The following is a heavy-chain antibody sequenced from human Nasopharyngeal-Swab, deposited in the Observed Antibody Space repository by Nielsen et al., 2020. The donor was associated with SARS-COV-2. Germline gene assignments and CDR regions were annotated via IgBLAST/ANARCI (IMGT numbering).Heavy chain of an antibody. CDR2: IYYSGST. CDR3: ARREVTDNWFDP. Sequence: WIRQPPGKGLEWIGYIYYSGSTYYNPSLKSRVTISVDTSKNQFSLKLSSVTAADTAVYYCARREVTDNWFDPWGQGTLVTVSS. D-gene: IGHD5-18*01. V-gene: IGHV4-30-4*01. J-gene: IGHJ5*02.